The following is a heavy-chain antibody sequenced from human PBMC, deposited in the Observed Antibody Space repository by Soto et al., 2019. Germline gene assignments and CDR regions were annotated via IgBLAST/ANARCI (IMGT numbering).Heavy chain of an antibody. CDR2: ISYDGSNK. D-gene: IGHD1-26*01. CDR3: ASYSGSYYDWFDP. V-gene: IGHV3-30*03. CDR1: GFTFSSYG. Sequence: QVQLVESGGGVVQPGGSLRLSCAASGFTFSSYGMHWVRQAPGKGLEWVAVISYDGSNKYYADSVKGRFTISRDNSKNTLYLQMNSLRAEDTAVYYCASYSGSYYDWFDPWGQGTLVTVSS. J-gene: IGHJ5*02.